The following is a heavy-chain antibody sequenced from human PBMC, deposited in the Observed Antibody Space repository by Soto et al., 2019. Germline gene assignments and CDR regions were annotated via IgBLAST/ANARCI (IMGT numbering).Heavy chain of an antibody. J-gene: IGHJ4*02. CDR3: ASFHCSSTSCYVGDSVDY. D-gene: IGHD2-2*01. CDR2: IIPIFGTA. CDR1: GGTFSSYA. V-gene: IGHV1-69*13. Sequence: ASVKVSCKASGGTFSSYAISWVRQAPGQGLEWMGGIIPIFGTANYAQKFQGRVTITADESTSTAYMELSSLRSEDTAVYYCASFHCSSTSCYVGDSVDYWGQGTLVTVSS.